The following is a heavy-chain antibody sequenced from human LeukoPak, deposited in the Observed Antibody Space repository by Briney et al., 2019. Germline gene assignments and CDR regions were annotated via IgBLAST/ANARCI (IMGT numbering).Heavy chain of an antibody. V-gene: IGHV4-4*07. D-gene: IGHD6-13*01. CDR2: IYTSGST. CDR3: ARAPAGPGYYYYYYGMDV. CDR1: GGSISSYY. Sequence: SETLPLTCTVSGGSISSYYWSWIRQPAGMGLEWIGRIYTSGSTNYNPSLKSRVTMSVDTSKNQFSLKLSSVTAADTAVYYCARAPAGPGYYYYYYGMDVWGQGTTVTVSS. J-gene: IGHJ6*02.